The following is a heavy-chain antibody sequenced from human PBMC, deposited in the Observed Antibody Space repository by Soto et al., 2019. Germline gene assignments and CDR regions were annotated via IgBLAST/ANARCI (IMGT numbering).Heavy chain of an antibody. CDR3: ARDPPSDDILTGYYSDVQYYFDY. V-gene: IGHV1-3*01. CDR2: INAGNGNT. D-gene: IGHD3-9*01. J-gene: IGHJ4*02. CDR1: GYTFTSYA. Sequence: ASVKVSCXASGYTFTSYAMHWVRQAPGQRLEWMGWINAGNGNTKYSQKFQGRVTITRDTSASTAYMELSSLRSEDTAVYYCARDPPSDDILTGYYSDVQYYFDYWGQGTLVTVSS.